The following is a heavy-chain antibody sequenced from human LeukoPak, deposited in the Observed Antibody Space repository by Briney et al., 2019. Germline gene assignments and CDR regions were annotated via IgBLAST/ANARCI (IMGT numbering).Heavy chain of an antibody. CDR1: GGSISSSSYY. J-gene: IGHJ4*02. D-gene: IGHD3-9*01. CDR2: IYYSGST. CDR3: ARHGGRLRCFDWLTYFDY. Sequence: SETLSLTRTVSGGSISSSSYYWGWIRQPPGKGLECIGSIYYSGSTYYNPSLKSRVTISVDTSKNQFSLKLSSVTAADTAVYYCARHGGRLRCFDWLTYFDYWGQGTLVTVSS. V-gene: IGHV4-39*01.